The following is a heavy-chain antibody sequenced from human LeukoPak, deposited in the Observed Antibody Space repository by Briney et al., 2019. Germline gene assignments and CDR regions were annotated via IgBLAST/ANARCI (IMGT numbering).Heavy chain of an antibody. CDR1: GFTFSSYG. Sequence: GGSLRLSCAASGFTFSSYGMHWVRQAPGKGLEWVAVIWYGGSNKYYADSVKGRFTISRDDSKITLYLQMNSLRPEDTAVYYCAKGGDYSNLDYWGQGTLVTVSS. D-gene: IGHD4-11*01. J-gene: IGHJ4*02. CDR3: AKGGDYSNLDY. CDR2: IWYGGSNK. V-gene: IGHV3-30*02.